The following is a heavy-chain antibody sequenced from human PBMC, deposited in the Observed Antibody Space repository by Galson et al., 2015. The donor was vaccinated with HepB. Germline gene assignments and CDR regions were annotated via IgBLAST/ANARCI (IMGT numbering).Heavy chain of an antibody. CDR2: IYWNDDK. J-gene: IGHJ3*02. Sequence: PALVKPTQTLTLTCTFSGFSLSTSGVGVGWIRQPPGKALEWLALIYWNDDKRYSPSLKSRLTITKDTSKNQVVLTMTNMDPVDTATYYCAHKRFGNRWYEEDAFDIWGQGTMVTVTS. CDR1: GFSLSTSGVG. V-gene: IGHV2-5*01. CDR3: AHKRFGNRWYEEDAFDI. D-gene: IGHD6-13*01.